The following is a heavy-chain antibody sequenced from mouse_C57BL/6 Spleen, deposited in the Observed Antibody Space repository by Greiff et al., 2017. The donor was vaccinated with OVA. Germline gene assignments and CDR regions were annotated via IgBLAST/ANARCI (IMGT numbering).Heavy chain of an antibody. V-gene: IGHV8-12*01. CDR1: GFSLSTSGMG. J-gene: IGHJ4*01. CDR2: IYWDDDK. CDR3: ARSRDYGSSYDYYAMDY. Sequence: QVTLKESGPGILQSSQTLSLTCSFSGFSLSTSGMGVSWIRQPSGKGLEWLAHIYWDDDKRYNPSLKSRLTISKDTSRNQVFLKITSVDTADTATYYCARSRDYGSSYDYYAMDYWGQGTSVTVSS. D-gene: IGHD1-1*01.